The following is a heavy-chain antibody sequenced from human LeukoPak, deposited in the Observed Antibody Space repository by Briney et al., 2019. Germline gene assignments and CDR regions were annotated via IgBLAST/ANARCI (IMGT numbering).Heavy chain of an antibody. D-gene: IGHD5-24*01. Sequence: SETLSLTCAVYGGSFSGYYWSWIRQPPGKGLEWIGEINHSGSTNYNPSLKSRVTISVDTSKNQFSLKLSSVTAADTAVYYCARERGDLWGQGTLVTVSS. V-gene: IGHV4-34*01. CDR1: GGSFSGYY. J-gene: IGHJ5*02. CDR2: INHSGST. CDR3: ARERGDL.